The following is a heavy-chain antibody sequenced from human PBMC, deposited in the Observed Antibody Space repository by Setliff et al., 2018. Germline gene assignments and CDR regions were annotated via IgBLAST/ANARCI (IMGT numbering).Heavy chain of an antibody. CDR2: INHSGNT. CDR3: ARGPRYSGSYYVNY. J-gene: IGHJ4*02. Sequence: ETLSLTCAVYGGSFSGYYWSWIRQPPGKGLEWIGEINHSGNTSYNPSLKSRVTISVDTSKNPFSLKLSSVTAADTAVYYCARGPRYSGSYYVNYWGQGTLVTVSS. CDR1: GGSFSGYY. V-gene: IGHV4-34*01. D-gene: IGHD1-26*01.